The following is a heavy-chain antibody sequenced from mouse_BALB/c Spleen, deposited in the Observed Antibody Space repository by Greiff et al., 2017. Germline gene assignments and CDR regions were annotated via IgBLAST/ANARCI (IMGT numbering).Heavy chain of an antibody. CDR3: ARGEITYYFDY. Sequence: EVQGVESGGGLVKPGGSLKLSCAASGFTFSSYAMSWVRQTPEKRLEWVASISSGGSTYYPDSVKGRFTISRDNARNILYLQMSSLRSEDTAMYYCARGEITYYFDYWGQGTTLTVSS. CDR2: ISSGGST. V-gene: IGHV5-6-5*01. D-gene: IGHD1-1*01. CDR1: GFTFSSYA. J-gene: IGHJ2*01.